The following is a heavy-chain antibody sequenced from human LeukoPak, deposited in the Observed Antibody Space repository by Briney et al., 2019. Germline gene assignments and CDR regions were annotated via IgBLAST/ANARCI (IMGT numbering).Heavy chain of an antibody. CDR1: GYTFTGYY. J-gene: IGHJ1*01. CDR3: ARVLSERGYSGYWSLEH. Sequence: GASVKVSCKASGYTFTGYYMHWVRQAPGQGLEWMGWINPNSGGTNYAQKFQGRVTMTRDTSISTAYMELSRLRSDDTAVDYCARVLSERGYSGYWSLEHWGQGTLVTVSS. V-gene: IGHV1-2*02. CDR2: INPNSGGT. D-gene: IGHD5-12*01.